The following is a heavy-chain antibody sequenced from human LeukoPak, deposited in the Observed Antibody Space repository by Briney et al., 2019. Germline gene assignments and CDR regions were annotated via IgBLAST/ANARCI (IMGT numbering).Heavy chain of an antibody. D-gene: IGHD2-15*01. J-gene: IGHJ4*02. CDR3: VRGPYCSGGGCNGHFDY. CDR2: IDTAGDT. V-gene: IGHV3-13*01. CDR1: GFTFSDYD. Sequence: PGGSLRLSCAASGFTFSDYDMYWVRQSTGEGLEWVSAIDTAGDTYFPGSVKGGFTISRENAKNSLYLQMNSLRVGDTAVYYCVRGPYCSGGGCNGHFDYWGQGTLVTASS.